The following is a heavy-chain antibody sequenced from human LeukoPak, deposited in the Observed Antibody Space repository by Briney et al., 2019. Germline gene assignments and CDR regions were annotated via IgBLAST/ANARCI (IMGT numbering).Heavy chain of an antibody. J-gene: IGHJ2*01. CDR2: IYYSGST. V-gene: IGHV4-31*03. CDR3: AREGTGGYSYGRKGYFDL. D-gene: IGHD5-18*01. Sequence: SETLSLTCTVSGGSTSSGGYYWSWIRQHPGKGLEWIGYIYYSGSTYYNPSLKSRVTISVDTSKNQFSLKLSSVTAADTAVYYCAREGTGGYSYGRKGYFDLWGRGTLVTVSS. CDR1: GGSTSSGGYY.